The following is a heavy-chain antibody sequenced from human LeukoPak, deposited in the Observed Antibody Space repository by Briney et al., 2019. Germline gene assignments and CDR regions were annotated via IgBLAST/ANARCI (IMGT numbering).Heavy chain of an antibody. CDR1: GGSIIDYY. V-gene: IGHV4-59*01. D-gene: IGHD6-19*01. CDR2: VYSTGIT. J-gene: IGHJ4*02. Sequence: SETLSLTCTVSGGSIIDYYWSWIRQPPGKGLEWLGYVYSTGITKYNPSLESRVRISIDTSKNQFSLRLESMTAADTAVYYCARQGGVLKAVAATFFDSWGQGTLVTVSS. CDR3: ARQGGVLKAVAATFFDS.